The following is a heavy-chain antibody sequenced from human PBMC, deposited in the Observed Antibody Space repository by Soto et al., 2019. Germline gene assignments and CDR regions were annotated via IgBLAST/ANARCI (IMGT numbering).Heavy chain of an antibody. J-gene: IGHJ3*02. D-gene: IGHD6-19*01. CDR1: GYTSTSYG. V-gene: IGHV1-18*04. CDR2: ISAYNGNT. Sequence: ASVKVSCKASGYTSTSYGISWVRQAPGQGLEWMGWISAYNGNTNYAQKLQGRVAMTTDTSTSTAYMELRSLRSDDTAVYYCARVASSGWYRGDAFDIWGQGTMVTVSS. CDR3: ARVASSGWYRGDAFDI.